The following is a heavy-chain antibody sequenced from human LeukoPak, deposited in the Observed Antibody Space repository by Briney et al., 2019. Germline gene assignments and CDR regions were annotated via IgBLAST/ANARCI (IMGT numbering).Heavy chain of an antibody. V-gene: IGHV1-69*04. CDR1: GGTFSSYA. J-gene: IGHJ6*02. CDR2: IIPILGIA. Sequence: SVKVSCKASGGTFSSYAISWVRQAPGQGLEWMGRIIPILGIANYAQKFQGRVTITADKSTSTAYMELSSLRSEDTAVYYCARAGYCSGGSCRQGGWDGMDVWGQGTTVTVSS. D-gene: IGHD2-15*01. CDR3: ARAGYCSGGSCRQGGWDGMDV.